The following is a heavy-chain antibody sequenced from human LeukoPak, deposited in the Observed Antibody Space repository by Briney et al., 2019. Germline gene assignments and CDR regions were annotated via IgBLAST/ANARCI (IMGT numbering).Heavy chain of an antibody. CDR2: IFSSGST. CDR1: GDPITNYF. V-gene: IGHV4-59*01. Sequence: SETLSLTCTVSGDPITNYFWSWIRQPPGKGLEWIGFIFSSGSTNYNPSLKSRVTISVDTSKNQFSLKLSSVTAADTAVYYCARGRKIDCTNGVCYRTFDYWGQGTLVTVSS. CDR3: ARGRKIDCTNGVCYRTFDY. D-gene: IGHD2-8*01. J-gene: IGHJ4*02.